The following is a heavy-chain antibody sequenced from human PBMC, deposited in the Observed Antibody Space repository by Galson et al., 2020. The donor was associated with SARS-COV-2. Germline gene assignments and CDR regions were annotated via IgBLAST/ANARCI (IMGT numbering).Heavy chain of an antibody. CDR2: INHNGVT. CDR3: ARAPDVDILTGYYSDGFDV. D-gene: IGHD3-9*01. CDR1: GGSFSGNS. Sequence: SETLSLTCAVYGGSFSGNSWSWIRKPPGKGLEWIGEINHNGVTNYNPSLKSRVTILVDTSKNQFSLKLSSMTAADRAAYYCARAPDVDILTGYYSDGFDVWSQGTMVTVSS. V-gene: IGHV4-34*01. J-gene: IGHJ3*01.